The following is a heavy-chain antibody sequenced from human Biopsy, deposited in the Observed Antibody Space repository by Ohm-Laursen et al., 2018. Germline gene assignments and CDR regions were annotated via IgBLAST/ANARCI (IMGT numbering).Heavy chain of an antibody. CDR3: ARGRGYCGGDCYPTYYYYYGMDV. Sequence: SETLSLTCYVFGGSFSGYYWSWIRQPPGKGLEWIGEINHSGSTNYNPSLKSRVTISVDTSKNQFSLKLSSVTAADTAVYYCARGRGYCGGDCYPTYYYYYGMDVWGQGTTVTVSS. D-gene: IGHD2-21*02. V-gene: IGHV4-34*01. CDR2: INHSGST. CDR1: GGSFSGYY. J-gene: IGHJ6*02.